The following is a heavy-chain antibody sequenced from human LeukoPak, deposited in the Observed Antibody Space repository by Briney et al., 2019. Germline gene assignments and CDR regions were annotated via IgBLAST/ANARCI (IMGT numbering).Heavy chain of an antibody. J-gene: IGHJ6*03. D-gene: IGHD3-3*01. CDR2: IYHSGST. Sequence: PSETLSLTCTVSGYSISSGYYWGWIRQPPGKGLEWIGSIYHSGSTYYNPSLKSRVTISVDTSKNQFSLKLSSVTAADTAVYYCAREGDYDFWSGLYYYMDVWGKGTTVTVSS. CDR3: AREGDYDFWSGLYYYMDV. CDR1: GYSISSGYY. V-gene: IGHV4-38-2*02.